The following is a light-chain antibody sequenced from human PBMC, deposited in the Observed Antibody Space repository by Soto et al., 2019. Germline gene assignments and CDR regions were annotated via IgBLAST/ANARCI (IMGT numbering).Light chain of an antibody. CDR3: QQYGSSPPYT. Sequence: EIGLTQSPGTLSLSPGERATLSCRASQSVSSSYLAWYQQKPGQAPRLLIYGASSRATGIPDRFSGSGSGTDFTLTINRLEPEDFAVYYCQQYGSSPPYTFGQGTKLEIK. CDR1: QSVSSSY. V-gene: IGKV3-20*01. CDR2: GAS. J-gene: IGKJ2*01.